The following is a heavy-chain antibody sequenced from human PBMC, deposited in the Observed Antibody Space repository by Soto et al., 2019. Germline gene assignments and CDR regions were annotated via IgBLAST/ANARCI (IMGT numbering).Heavy chain of an antibody. CDR3: ARAASRPVILFWFDP. V-gene: IGHV4-34*01. D-gene: IGHD6-6*01. J-gene: IGHJ5*02. CDR1: GGSFSGYY. Sequence: SETLSLTCAVYGGSFSGYYWSWIRQPPGKGLEWIGEINHSGSTNYNPSLKSRVTISVDTSKNQFSPKLSSVTAADTAVYYCARAASRPVILFWFDPWGQGTLVTVSS. CDR2: INHSGST.